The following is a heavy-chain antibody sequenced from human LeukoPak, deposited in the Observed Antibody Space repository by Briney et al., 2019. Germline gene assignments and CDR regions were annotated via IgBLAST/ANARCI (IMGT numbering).Heavy chain of an antibody. D-gene: IGHD5-12*01. Sequence: SETLSLTCTVSGGSSSGYYWSWIRQPLGKGLEWIGYMYYSGYTNYNPSLKSRVSISVDTTKNQFSLKLSSVTAADTAVYYCARSYSGYETYYFDYWGQGTLVTVSS. J-gene: IGHJ4*02. CDR1: GGSSSGYY. CDR2: MYYSGYT. V-gene: IGHV4-59*01. CDR3: ARSYSGYETYYFDY.